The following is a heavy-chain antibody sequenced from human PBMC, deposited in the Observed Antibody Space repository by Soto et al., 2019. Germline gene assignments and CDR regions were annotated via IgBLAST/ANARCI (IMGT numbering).Heavy chain of an antibody. CDR3: AKWSYLDY. CDR2: ISGSDGKT. V-gene: IGHV3-23*01. D-gene: IGHD3-3*01. CDR1: GFSFASFA. J-gene: IGHJ4*02. Sequence: GGSLRLSCTTSGFSFASFAMTWVRQAPGKGLEWVATISGSDGKTYYADSVKGRFSISRDTSRNTLYLQMNSLRADDPAIYYCAKWSYLDYWGQGTRVTVYS.